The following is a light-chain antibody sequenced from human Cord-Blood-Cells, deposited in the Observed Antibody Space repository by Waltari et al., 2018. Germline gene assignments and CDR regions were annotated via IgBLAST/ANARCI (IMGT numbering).Light chain of an antibody. Sequence: EIVLTQSPATLSLSPGDRATLSCRASQRVSSYLAWYQQKPGQAPRLLIYDASNRATGIPARFSGSGSGTDFTLTISSLEPEDVAVYYCQQRSNWPPFTFGPGTKVDIK. V-gene: IGKV3-11*01. CDR3: QQRSNWPPFT. CDR1: QRVSSY. J-gene: IGKJ3*01. CDR2: DAS.